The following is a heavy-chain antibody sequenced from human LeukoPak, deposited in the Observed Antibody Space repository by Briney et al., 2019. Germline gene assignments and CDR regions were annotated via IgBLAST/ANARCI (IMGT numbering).Heavy chain of an antibody. CDR3: ARDIQLRRFHEENYYYGMDV. CDR2: INSDGSST. CDR1: GFTFSSYW. J-gene: IGHJ6*02. V-gene: IGHV3-74*01. Sequence: PGGSLRLSCAASGFTFSSYWMHWVRQAPGKGLVWVSRINSDGSSTSYADSVKGRFTISRDNAKNTLYLQMNSLRAEDTAVYYCARDIQLRRFHEENYYYGMDVWGQGTTVTVSS. D-gene: IGHD3-3*01.